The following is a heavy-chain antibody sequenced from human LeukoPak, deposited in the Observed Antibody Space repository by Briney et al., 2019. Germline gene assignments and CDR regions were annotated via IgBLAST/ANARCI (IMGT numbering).Heavy chain of an antibody. CDR3: AKGSYPHQNQYTAETYYFDY. CDR1: GFTFSSYW. Sequence: PGGSLRLSCAASGFTFSSYWMHWVRQAPGKGLEWVAVISYDGSNKYYADSVKGRFTISRDNSKNTLYLQMNSLRAEDTAVYYCAKGSYPHQNQYTAETYYFDYWGQGTLVTVSS. CDR2: ISYDGSNK. J-gene: IGHJ4*02. D-gene: IGHD5-18*01. V-gene: IGHV3-30*18.